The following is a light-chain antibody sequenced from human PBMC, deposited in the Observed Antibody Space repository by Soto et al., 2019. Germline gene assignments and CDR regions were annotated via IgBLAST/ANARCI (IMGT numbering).Light chain of an antibody. J-gene: IGKJ2*01. CDR3: QQANSSPLP. CDR1: QGISSW. Sequence: DIQMTQSPSSVSASVGDRVTITCRASQGISSWLAWYQQKPGKAPKLLIYAASSLQSGVPSRFSGSESGTNSTPTISTLQPEVFEPYYVQQANSSPLPLGQGTNLEI. CDR2: AAS. V-gene: IGKV1-12*01.